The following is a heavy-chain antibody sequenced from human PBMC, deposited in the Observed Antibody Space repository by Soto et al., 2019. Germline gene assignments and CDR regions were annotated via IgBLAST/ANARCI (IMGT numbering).Heavy chain of an antibody. CDR2: ISPDGGEI. CDR1: GFTFSNIW. J-gene: IGHJ4*02. Sequence: LEESGGGLVQPGGSLRLSCAASGFTFSNIWMSWVRRSPEKGPEWVASISPDGGEIYYVDSVKGRFTISRDNTRNSLYLQMNSLRAEDTAVYYCAKGPRWGQGTLVTVSS. CDR3: AKGPR. V-gene: IGHV3-7*01.